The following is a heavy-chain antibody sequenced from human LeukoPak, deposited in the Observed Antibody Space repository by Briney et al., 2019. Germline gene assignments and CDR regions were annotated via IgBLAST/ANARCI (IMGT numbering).Heavy chain of an antibody. Sequence: GGSLRLSCAASGFRFSDYYMTWIRQAPGKGLEWVSYISTGGGTIYYADSVKGRFTMSRDNAENSLYLEMNSLRADDTAVYYCARGKSEFDYWGQGTLVTVPS. CDR3: ARGKSEFDY. CDR1: GFRFSDYY. D-gene: IGHD3-3*01. J-gene: IGHJ4*02. V-gene: IGHV3-11*01. CDR2: ISTGGGTI.